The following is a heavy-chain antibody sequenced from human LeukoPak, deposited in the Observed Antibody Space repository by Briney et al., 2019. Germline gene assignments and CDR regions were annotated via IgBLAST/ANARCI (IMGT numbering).Heavy chain of an antibody. CDR1: GGSISSYY. J-gene: IGHJ4*02. CDR3: ARTDEARMDY. D-gene: IGHD1-26*01. Sequence: SETLSLTCTVSGGSISSYYWSWIRQPPGKGLEWIGYIYHSGSTYYNPSLKSRVTISVDRSKNQFSLKLSSVTAADTAVYYCARTDEARMDYWGQGTLVTVSS. V-gene: IGHV4-59*12. CDR2: IYHSGST.